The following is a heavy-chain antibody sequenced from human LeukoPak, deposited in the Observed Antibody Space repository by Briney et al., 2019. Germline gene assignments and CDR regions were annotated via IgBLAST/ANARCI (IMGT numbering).Heavy chain of an antibody. Sequence: SGGSLRLSCAASGFTFSSYEMNWVRQAPGKGLEWVSYISSSGSTIYYADSVKGRFTISRDNAKNSLYLQMNSLRAEDTAVYYCARADFYYYGIDVWGQGTTVTVSS. CDR3: ARADFYYYGIDV. V-gene: IGHV3-48*03. CDR1: GFTFSSYE. J-gene: IGHJ6*02. CDR2: ISSSGSTI.